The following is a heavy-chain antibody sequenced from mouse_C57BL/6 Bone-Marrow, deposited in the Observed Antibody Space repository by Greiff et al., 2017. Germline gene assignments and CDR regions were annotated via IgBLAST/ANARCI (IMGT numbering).Heavy chain of an antibody. CDR3: ARRWDYYAYFDY. V-gene: IGHV5-6*02. CDR2: ISSGGSYT. Sequence: EVKVVESGGDLVKPGGSLKLSCAASGFTFSSYGMSWVRQTPDKRLEWVATISSGGSYTYYPDSVKGRFTISRDNAKNTLYLQVISLKSEDTAMYYCARRWDYYAYFDYWGQGTTLTVSS. D-gene: IGHD1-1*01. CDR1: GFTFSSYG. J-gene: IGHJ2*01.